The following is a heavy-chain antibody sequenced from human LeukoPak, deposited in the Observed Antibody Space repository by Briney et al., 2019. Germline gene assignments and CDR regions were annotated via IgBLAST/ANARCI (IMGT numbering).Heavy chain of an antibody. Sequence: GGSLRLSCAASGFPFRRFAMSWVRQAPGKGLEWVSGISIGGTNTYYADSVKGRFTISRDDSKNTLHLRMNSLRAEDTAVYYCADMVRGVIVFGMDLWGQGTTVTVSS. D-gene: IGHD3-10*01. CDR2: ISIGGTNT. CDR1: GFPFRRFA. J-gene: IGHJ6*02. CDR3: ADMVRGVIVFGMDL. V-gene: IGHV3-23*01.